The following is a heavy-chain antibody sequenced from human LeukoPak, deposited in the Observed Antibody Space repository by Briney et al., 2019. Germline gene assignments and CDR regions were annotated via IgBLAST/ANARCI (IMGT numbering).Heavy chain of an antibody. V-gene: IGHV3-30*02. D-gene: IGHD4-23*01. CDR3: AKDLHGGYSSDY. CDR1: GFTFNNFG. J-gene: IGHJ4*02. Sequence: GGSLRLSCAASGFTFNNFGMHWVRQAPGKGLEWVSYIGYEGVHKYYADSVKGRFTISKDNSKATLYLQMNSLRPEDTAVYYCAKDLHGGYSSDYWGQGTLVTVFS. CDR2: IGYEGVHK.